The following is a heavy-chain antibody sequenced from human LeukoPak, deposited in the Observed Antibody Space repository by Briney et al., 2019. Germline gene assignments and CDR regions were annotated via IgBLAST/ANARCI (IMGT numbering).Heavy chain of an antibody. CDR1: GFTFSSYS. J-gene: IGHJ4*02. CDR3: AKDPSFGVVVS. Sequence: GGSLRLSCAASGFTFSSYSMNWVRQAPGKGLEWVSAISGSGGSTYYADSVKGRFTISRDNSKNTLYLQMNSLRAEDTAVYYCAKDPSFGVVVSWGQGTLVTVSS. V-gene: IGHV3-23*01. CDR2: ISGSGGST. D-gene: IGHD3-3*01.